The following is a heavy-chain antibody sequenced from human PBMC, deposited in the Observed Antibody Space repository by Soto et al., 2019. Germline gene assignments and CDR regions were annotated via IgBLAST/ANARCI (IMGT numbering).Heavy chain of an antibody. CDR1: GFTFSSYA. V-gene: IGHV3-23*01. D-gene: IGHD3-22*01. J-gene: IGHJ4*02. Sequence: PGGSLRLSCAASGFTFSSYAMSWVRQAPGKGLEWVSAISGSGGSTYYADSVKGRFTISRDNSKNTLYLQMNSLRAEDTAVYYCAKVTGYYDSSGYVYYFDYWGQGTLVTVSS. CDR2: ISGSGGST. CDR3: AKVTGYYDSSGYVYYFDY.